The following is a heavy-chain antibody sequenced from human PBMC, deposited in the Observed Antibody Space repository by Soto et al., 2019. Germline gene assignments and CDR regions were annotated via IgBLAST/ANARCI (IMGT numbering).Heavy chain of an antibody. V-gene: IGHV3-9*01. CDR2: ISWNSGSI. CDR1: GFTFDDYA. CDR3: AKDMGMITFGVVIVRLAAFDI. Sequence: EVQLVESGGGLVQPGRSLRLSCAASGFTFDDYAMHWVRQAPGKGLEWVSGISWNSGSIGYADSVKGRFTISRDNSKNSLYLQMNSLRAEDTALYYCAKDMGMITFGVVIVRLAAFDIWCQGTMVTVSS. J-gene: IGHJ3*02. D-gene: IGHD3-16*02.